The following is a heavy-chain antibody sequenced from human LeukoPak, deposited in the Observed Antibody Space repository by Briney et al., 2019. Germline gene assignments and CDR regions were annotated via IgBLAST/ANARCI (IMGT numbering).Heavy chain of an antibody. CDR1: GGSISSSSYY. V-gene: IGHV4-39*01. CDR2: IYYSGST. J-gene: IGHJ4*02. Sequence: SETRSLTCTVSGGSISSSSYYWGWIRQPPGKGLEWIGSIYYSGSTYYNPSLKSRVTISVDTSKNQFSLKLSSVTAADTAVYYCARHVNDFWSGYYTTFDYWGQGTLVTVSS. CDR3: ARHVNDFWSGYYTTFDY. D-gene: IGHD3-3*01.